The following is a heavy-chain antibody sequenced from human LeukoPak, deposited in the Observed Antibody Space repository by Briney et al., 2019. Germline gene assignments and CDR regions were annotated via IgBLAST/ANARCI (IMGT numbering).Heavy chain of an antibody. CDR2: ISYSGST. D-gene: IGHD3-16*01. CDR1: GDSMRNFY. V-gene: IGHV4-59*01. CDR3: ARPFDGIPPAFDI. J-gene: IGHJ3*02. Sequence: SETLSLTCTVSGDSMRNFYWSWIRQPPGKGLEWIGYISYSGSTNYNPSLKSRVSISIDTSKNQFSLKLSSVTAADTAVYYCARPFDGIPPAFDIWGQGTMVTVSS.